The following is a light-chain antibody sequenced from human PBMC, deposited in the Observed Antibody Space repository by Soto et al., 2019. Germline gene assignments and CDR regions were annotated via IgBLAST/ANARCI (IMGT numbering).Light chain of an antibody. CDR1: QSVSSN. CDR3: QHYNYWPPWT. V-gene: IGKV3-15*01. J-gene: IGKJ1*01. Sequence: EIVMTQSPATLSVSPGERATLSCRASQSVSSNLAWYQQKPGQVPRLLIYGASTRATGIPARFSGSGSGTEVTLPISSPLSDDFSVYYYQHYNYWPPWTFGQGTKVEIK. CDR2: GAS.